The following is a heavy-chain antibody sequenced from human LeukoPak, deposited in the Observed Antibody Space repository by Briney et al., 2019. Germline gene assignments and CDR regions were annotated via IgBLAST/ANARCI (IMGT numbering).Heavy chain of an antibody. Sequence: GRSLRLSCAASGFTFSSYGMHWVRQAPGKGLEWVAVMWYDGSNKYYADSVKGRFTISRDNSKNTLYLQMNSLRAEDTAVYYCARDTPKDYYGSGKSGMDVWGQGTTVTVSS. D-gene: IGHD3-10*01. CDR2: MWYDGSNK. CDR1: GFTFSSYG. V-gene: IGHV3-33*01. CDR3: ARDTPKDYYGSGKSGMDV. J-gene: IGHJ6*02.